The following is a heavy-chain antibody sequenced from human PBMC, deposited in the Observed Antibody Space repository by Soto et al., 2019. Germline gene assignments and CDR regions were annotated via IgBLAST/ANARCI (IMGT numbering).Heavy chain of an antibody. V-gene: IGHV3-33*01. J-gene: IGHJ4*02. CDR1: GFSFNTHG. D-gene: IGHD4-4*01. CDR2: IVNDGSEQ. Sequence: QVQLVESGGGVVRPGRSLRLSCEATGFSFNTHGMHWVRQAPGKGLEWVAVIVNDGSEQAYSDSVKGRFTISRDNSKNTLDLQMNNLRAEDTAVYYCARDDNYEDNGLDHWGQGILVTVSS. CDR3: ARDDNYEDNGLDH.